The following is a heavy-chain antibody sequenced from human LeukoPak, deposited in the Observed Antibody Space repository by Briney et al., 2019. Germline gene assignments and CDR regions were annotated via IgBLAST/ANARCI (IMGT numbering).Heavy chain of an antibody. V-gene: IGHV4-59*08. D-gene: IGHD6-13*01. Sequence: SETLSLTCTVSGGSISSYYWSWIRQFPGKGLEWIGYIYYSGSTSYNPSLKSRVSISVDMSKNQFSLKLSSVTAADTAVYYCARHSYSSSLFDYWGQGTLVTVSS. J-gene: IGHJ4*02. CDR3: ARHSYSSSLFDY. CDR2: IYYSGST. CDR1: GGSISSYY.